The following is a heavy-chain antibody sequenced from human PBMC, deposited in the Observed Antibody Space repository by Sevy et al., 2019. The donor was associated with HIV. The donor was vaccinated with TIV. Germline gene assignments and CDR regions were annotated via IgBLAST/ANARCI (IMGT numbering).Heavy chain of an antibody. CDR2: INWDSGAI. V-gene: IGHV3-9*01. CDR3: AKDIRYSYGRGMDV. D-gene: IGHD3-10*01. CDR1: GFTFDEFA. J-gene: IGHJ6*02. Sequence: GGSLRLSCAASGFTFDEFAMHWVRQVPGKGLEWVSGINWDSGAIGYADSVKGRFTTSRDNAKKSLYLQMNSLRGEDTALYYCAKDIRYSYGRGMDVWGQRTTVTVSS.